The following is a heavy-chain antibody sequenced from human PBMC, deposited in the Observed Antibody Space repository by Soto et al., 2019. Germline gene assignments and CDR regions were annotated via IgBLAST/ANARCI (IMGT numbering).Heavy chain of an antibody. Sequence: QVQLVESGGGVVQPGRSLRLSCAASGFTFRNFGMHWVRQAPGKGLEWVAVIWYDGSNEHYADSVKGRFTISRDNSNNTLNLEMNSLRAEDTAVYFCARDSRGFWSYYYGMDVWGQGTTVNVSS. J-gene: IGHJ6*02. CDR1: GFTFRNFG. CDR3: ARDSRGFWSYYYGMDV. V-gene: IGHV3-33*01. D-gene: IGHD3-3*01. CDR2: IWYDGSNE.